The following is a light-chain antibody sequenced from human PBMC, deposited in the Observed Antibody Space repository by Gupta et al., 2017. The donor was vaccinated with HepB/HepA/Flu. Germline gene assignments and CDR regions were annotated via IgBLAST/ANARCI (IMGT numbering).Light chain of an antibody. J-gene: IGLJ2*01. Sequence: QSVLTQTPSASVAPGQRVTIPCTGSSPNTGAGSDVHWYQQLPGTAPKLLIYGNSNRPSGVPDRFSGSKSGTSASLAITGLQAEDDAGYYCQSDDNSRSAYVVFGRGTKLTVL. V-gene: IGLV1-40*01. CDR3: QSDDNSRSAYVV. CDR1: SPNTGAGSD. CDR2: GNS.